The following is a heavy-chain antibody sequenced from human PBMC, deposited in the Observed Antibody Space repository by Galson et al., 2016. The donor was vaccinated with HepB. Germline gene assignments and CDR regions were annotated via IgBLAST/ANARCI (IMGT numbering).Heavy chain of an antibody. D-gene: IGHD3-9*01. J-gene: IGHJ4*02. CDR3: ATISRASHLG. CDR2: IKEDGSER. Sequence: SLRLSCAASGFTFSRSWMHWVRQAPGKGLECVANIKEDGSERYYMDSVKGRFTISRDNAKNSLYLHMNSLGAEDTAMYYCATISRASHLGWGQGTLVTVSS. V-gene: IGHV3-7*03. CDR1: GFTFSRSW.